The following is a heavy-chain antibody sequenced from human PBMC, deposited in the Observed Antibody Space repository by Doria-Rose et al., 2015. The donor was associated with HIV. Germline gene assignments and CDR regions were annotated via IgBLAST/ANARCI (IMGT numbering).Heavy chain of an antibody. CDR3: ATGVTLDY. J-gene: IGHJ4*02. CDR1: GFTFSSHR. Sequence: VQLVQSGGGLVRPGGSLRLSCATSGFTFSSHRINWVRQVPGKRLEWVASISSTSAYINYADSVRGRFTISRDNARNSLYLQMDSLRTEDTAIYYCATGVTLDYWGQGTLVTVSS. D-gene: IGHD3-10*01. CDR2: ISSTSAYI. V-gene: IGHV3-21*01.